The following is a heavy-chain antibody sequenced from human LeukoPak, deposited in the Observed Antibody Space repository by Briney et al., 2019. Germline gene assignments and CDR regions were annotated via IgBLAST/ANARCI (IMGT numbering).Heavy chain of an antibody. D-gene: IGHD3-22*01. Sequence: GGSLQISCKGSGYSFTTYWIGWVRQMPGKGLEWMGIIYPGDSDTRYSPSFQGQVTISADKSISTAYLQWSSLKASDTAMYCARQGYYDSRGAFFDYWGQGTLVTGSS. CDR3: ARQGYYDSRGAFFDY. CDR1: GYSFTTYW. J-gene: IGHJ4*02. CDR2: IYPGDSDT. V-gene: IGHV5-51*01.